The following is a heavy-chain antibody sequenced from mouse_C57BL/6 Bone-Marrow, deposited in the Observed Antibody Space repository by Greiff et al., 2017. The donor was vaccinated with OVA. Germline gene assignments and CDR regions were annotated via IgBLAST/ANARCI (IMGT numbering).Heavy chain of an antibody. CDR3: AISSTGVATDFDY. J-gene: IGHJ2*01. CDR2: IHPSDSDT. CDR1: GYTFTSYW. V-gene: IGHV1-74*01. D-gene: IGHD1-1*01. Sequence: VQLQQPGAELVKPGASVKVSCKASGYTFTSYWMHWVKQRPGQGLEWIGRIHPSDSDTNYNQKFKGKATLTVDKSSSTAYMQLSSLTSEDSAVYYCAISSTGVATDFDYWGQGTTPPVFS.